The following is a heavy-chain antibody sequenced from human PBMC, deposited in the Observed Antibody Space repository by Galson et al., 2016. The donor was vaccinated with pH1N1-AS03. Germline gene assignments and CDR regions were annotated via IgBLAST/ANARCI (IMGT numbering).Heavy chain of an antibody. V-gene: IGHV1-2*06. D-gene: IGHD1-26*01. CDR3: ATPQSLKVVGTSAFGL. Sequence: SVKVSCKASGYTFSAYYMHWVRQAPGQGLEWLGRINSKNGDTAYAQKFRDRLTMTRDTSITTAYLELRSLTSGDTALYYCATPQSLKVVGTSAFGLWGRGTLVTVTS. CDR1: GYTFSAYY. J-gene: IGHJ2*01. CDR2: INSKNGDT.